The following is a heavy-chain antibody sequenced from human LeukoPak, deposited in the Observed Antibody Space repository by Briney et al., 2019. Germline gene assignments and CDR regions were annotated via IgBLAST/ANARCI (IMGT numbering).Heavy chain of an antibody. Sequence: SETLSLTCTVSGGSVSNSYWGWIRQPPGKGLEWIGSIYYSGNTYYNASLKSQVSISIDTSKNQFSLRLTSVTAADTAVYYCARQTGSGLFILPGGQGTLVTVSS. D-gene: IGHD3/OR15-3a*01. CDR1: GGSVSNSY. J-gene: IGHJ4*02. CDR3: ARQTGSGLFILP. V-gene: IGHV4-39*01. CDR2: IYYSGNT.